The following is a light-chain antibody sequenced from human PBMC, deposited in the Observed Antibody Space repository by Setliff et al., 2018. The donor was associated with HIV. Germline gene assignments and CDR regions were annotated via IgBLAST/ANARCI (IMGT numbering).Light chain of an antibody. J-gene: IGLJ1*01. V-gene: IGLV2-23*02. CDR2: EVS. Sequence: SALTQPASVSGSPGQSITISCTGTSTDVGTYNLVSWYQLHPGKAPKLMIYEVSKRPSGISNRFSGSKSGNTASLTISGLQAADEADYYCCSYAGINTYVFGTGTKVTVL. CDR1: STDVGTYNL. CDR3: CSYAGINTYV.